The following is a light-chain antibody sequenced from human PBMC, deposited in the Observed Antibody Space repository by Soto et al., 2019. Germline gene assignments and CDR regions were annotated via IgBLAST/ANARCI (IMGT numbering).Light chain of an antibody. J-gene: IGKJ2*01. CDR3: QQFSGSPFA. Sequence: IELTQSPGTLSLSPGDRATLSCRASQTIGSRFLAWYQQHPGQAPRLLIYGASNRATGVPDRFSGTWSGTDFTLTISRLEPEDSALYFCQQFSGSPFAFGQGTKLEIK. CDR1: QTIGSRF. V-gene: IGKV3-20*01. CDR2: GAS.